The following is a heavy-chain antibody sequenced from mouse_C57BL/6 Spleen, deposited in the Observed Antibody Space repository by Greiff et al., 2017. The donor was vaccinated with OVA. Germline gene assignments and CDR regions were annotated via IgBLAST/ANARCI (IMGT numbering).Heavy chain of an antibody. CDR3: ARSGLAYYFDD. D-gene: IGHD3-1*01. Sequence: QVQLQQSGPELVKPGASVKISCKASGYAFSSSWMNWVKQRPGKGLEWIGRIYPGDGDTNYNGKFKGKAALTADKSSSTAYMQLSSLTSEDSAVYFCARSGLAYYFDDWGQGTTLTVSS. J-gene: IGHJ2*01. V-gene: IGHV1-82*01. CDR1: GYAFSSSW. CDR2: IYPGDGDT.